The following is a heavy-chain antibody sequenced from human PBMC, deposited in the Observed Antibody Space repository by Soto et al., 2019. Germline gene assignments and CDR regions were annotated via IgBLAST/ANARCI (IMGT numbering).Heavy chain of an antibody. CDR2: IYHSGST. Sequence: PSETLSLTCAVSGGSISSSNWWSWVRQPPGKGLEWIGEIYHSGSTNYNPSLKSRVTISVDKSKNQFSLKLSSVTAADTAVYYCARVAARLEWLLYGFDYWGQGTLVTVSS. V-gene: IGHV4-4*02. CDR1: GGSISSSNW. D-gene: IGHD3-3*01. CDR3: ARVAARLEWLLYGFDY. J-gene: IGHJ4*02.